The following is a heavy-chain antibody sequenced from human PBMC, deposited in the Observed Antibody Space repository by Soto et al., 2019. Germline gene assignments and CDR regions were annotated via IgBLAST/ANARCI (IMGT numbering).Heavy chain of an antibody. CDR3: ARSSVGYYDILTGYYNWFDP. Sequence: PSETLSLTCTVSGGSISSYYWSWIRQPPGKGLEWIGYIYYSGSTNYNPSLKSRVTISVDTSKNQFSLKLSSVTAADTAVYYCARSSVGYYDILTGYYNWFDPWGQGTLVTVSS. D-gene: IGHD3-9*01. CDR2: IYYSGST. CDR1: GGSISSYY. J-gene: IGHJ5*02. V-gene: IGHV4-59*01.